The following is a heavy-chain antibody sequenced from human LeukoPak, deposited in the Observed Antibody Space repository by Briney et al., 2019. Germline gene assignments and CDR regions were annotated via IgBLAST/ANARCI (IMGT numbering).Heavy chain of an antibody. D-gene: IGHD6-13*01. J-gene: IGHJ3*02. V-gene: IGHV3-66*01. CDR1: GDSFNRRRNY. CDR3: ARGGGIRGRAFDI. CDR2: INGGGST. Sequence: ETLSLTCAISGDSFNRRRNYWAWIRQPPGKGLEWIINGGGSTYYVGSVKGRFTISRDNSKNTLYLQMNSLRAEDTAVYYCARGGGIRGRAFDIWGQGTMVTVSS.